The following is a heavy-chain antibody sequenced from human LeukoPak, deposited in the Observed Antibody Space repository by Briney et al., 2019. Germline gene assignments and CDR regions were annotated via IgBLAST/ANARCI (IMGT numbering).Heavy chain of an antibody. V-gene: IGHV3-30*03. CDR2: ISYDGSNK. D-gene: IGHD2-21*02. CDR3: ARESGDCGGDCYSNYYYYGMDV. CDR1: GFTFSSYG. J-gene: IGHJ6*02. Sequence: GRSLRLSYAASGFTFSSYGMHWVRQAPGKGLEWVAVISYDGSNKYYADSVKGRFTISRDNSKNTLYLQMNSLRAEDTAVYYCARESGDCGGDCYSNYYYYGMDVWGQGTTVTVSS.